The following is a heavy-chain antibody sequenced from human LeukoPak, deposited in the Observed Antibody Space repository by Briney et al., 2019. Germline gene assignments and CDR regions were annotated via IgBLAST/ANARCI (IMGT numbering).Heavy chain of an antibody. V-gene: IGHV4-61*02. D-gene: IGHD1-7*01. J-gene: IGHJ6*03. CDR2: IYTSGST. CDR3: ARDKGQNWNFVYYYYMDV. Sequence: SETLSLTCTVSGGSISSGSYYWSWIRQPAGKGLEWIGRIYTSGSTNYNPSLKSRVTISVDTSKNQFSLKLSSVTAADTAVYYCARDKGQNWNFVYYYYMDVWGKGTTVTVSS. CDR1: GGSISSGSYY.